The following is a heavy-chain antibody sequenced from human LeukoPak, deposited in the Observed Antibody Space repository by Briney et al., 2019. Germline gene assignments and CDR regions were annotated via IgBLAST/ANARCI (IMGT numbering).Heavy chain of an antibody. J-gene: IGHJ5*02. D-gene: IGHD4-17*01. CDR1: GYTFTSYG. V-gene: IGHV1-18*01. Sequence: AASVKVSCKASGYTFTSYGISWVRQAPGQGLEWMGWISAYNGNTNYAQKLQGRVTMTTDTSTSTAYMELRSLRSDDTAVYYCARGGITVTTPYGWFDPWGQGTLVTVSS. CDR3: ARGGITVTTPYGWFDP. CDR2: ISAYNGNT.